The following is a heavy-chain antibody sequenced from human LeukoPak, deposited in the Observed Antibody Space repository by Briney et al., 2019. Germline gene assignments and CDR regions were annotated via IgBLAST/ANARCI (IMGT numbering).Heavy chain of an antibody. Sequence: SETLSLTCAVYGGSFSGYYWSWIRRPPGKGLEWIGEINHSGSTNYNPSLKSRVTISVDTSKNQFSLKLSSVTAADTAVYYCARGRRYSYAKSFDYWGQGTLVTVSS. CDR3: ARGRRYSYAKSFDY. CDR2: INHSGST. J-gene: IGHJ4*02. D-gene: IGHD5-18*01. V-gene: IGHV4-34*01. CDR1: GGSFSGYY.